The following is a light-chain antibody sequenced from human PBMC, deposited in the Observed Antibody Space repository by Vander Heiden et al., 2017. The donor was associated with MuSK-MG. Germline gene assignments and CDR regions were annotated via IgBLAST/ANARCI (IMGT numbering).Light chain of an antibody. Sequence: EIVMTQSPATLSVSPGERATLPCRASQSVSSNLAWYQQKPGQDPRLLIYGASTRATGSPARVSGSGSGTEFTLTISSLQSEDLAVYYWQQYNNWPYTFGQGTKLEIK. CDR1: QSVSSN. CDR2: GAS. CDR3: QQYNNWPYT. V-gene: IGKV3-15*01. J-gene: IGKJ2*01.